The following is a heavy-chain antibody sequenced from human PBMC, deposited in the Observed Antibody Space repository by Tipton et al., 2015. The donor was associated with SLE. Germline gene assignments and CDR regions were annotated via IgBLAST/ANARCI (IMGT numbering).Heavy chain of an antibody. J-gene: IGHJ2*01. V-gene: IGHV4-34*01. CDR3: ARLKIGRPQERYFDL. CDR1: GGSISSSSSYY. Sequence: LRLSCAVYGGSISSSSSYYWAWIRQPPGKGVEWIGEINHRGSTNYNPSLRSRVTISIDTSKNQFSLRLNSVTAADTAVYYCARLKIGRPQERYFDLWGRGTLLTVSS. CDR2: INHRGST. D-gene: IGHD6-6*01.